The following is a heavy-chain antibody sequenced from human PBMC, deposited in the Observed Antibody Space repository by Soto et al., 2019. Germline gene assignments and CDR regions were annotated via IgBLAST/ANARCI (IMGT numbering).Heavy chain of an antibody. J-gene: IGHJ6*02. CDR1: AYTFTDNY. D-gene: IGHD3-22*01. Sequence: VASVKDSCKTSAYTFTDNYIYWIRQAPGQGLEWMGWLNPNSGATDFAQRFQGRVTLTSDTSISTAYMELSSLRSEDTAVYYCARDREDSSGPSPLDYYYYGMDVWGQGTTVTVSS. V-gene: IGHV1-2*02. CDR3: ARDREDSSGPSPLDYYYYGMDV. CDR2: LNPNSGAT.